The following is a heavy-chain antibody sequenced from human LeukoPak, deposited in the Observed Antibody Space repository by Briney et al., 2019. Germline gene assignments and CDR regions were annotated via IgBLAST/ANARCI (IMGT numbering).Heavy chain of an antibody. CDR1: GFTFSSYG. CDR2: ISGSGGST. J-gene: IGHJ4*02. CDR3: AKEEESITAYDSSAG. D-gene: IGHD3-22*01. Sequence: PGESLRLSCAASGFTFSSYGMSWVRQAPGKGLEWVSAISGSGGSTYYADSVKGRFTISRDNSKNTLYLQMNSLRAEDTAVYYCAKEEESITAYDSSAGWGQGTLVTVSS. V-gene: IGHV3-23*01.